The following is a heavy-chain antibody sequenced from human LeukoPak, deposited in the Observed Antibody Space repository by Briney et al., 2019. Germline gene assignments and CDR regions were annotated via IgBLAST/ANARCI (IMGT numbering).Heavy chain of an antibody. J-gene: IGHJ2*01. CDR3: ARDGPLRYFDWSRSRRYFDL. D-gene: IGHD3-9*01. CDR2: ISGSGGST. CDR1: GFTFSSYA. V-gene: IGHV3-23*01. Sequence: GGSLRLSCAASGFTFSSYAMSWVRQAPGKGLEWVSAISGSGGSTYYADSVKGRFTISRDNSKNTLYLQMNSLRAEDTAVYYCARDGPLRYFDWSRSRRYFDLWGRGTLVTVSS.